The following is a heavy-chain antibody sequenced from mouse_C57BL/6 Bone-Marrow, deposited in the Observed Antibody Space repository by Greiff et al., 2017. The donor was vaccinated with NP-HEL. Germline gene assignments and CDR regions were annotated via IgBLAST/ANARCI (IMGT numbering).Heavy chain of an antibody. CDR3: ARSHYGSSSDY. D-gene: IGHD1-1*01. J-gene: IGHJ2*01. CDR2: IYPGSGST. V-gene: IGHV1-55*01. CDR1: GYTFTSYW. Sequence: QVQLQQSGAELVKPGASVKMSCKASGYTFTSYWITWVKQRPGQGLEWIGDIYPGSGSTNYNEKFKSKATLTVDTSSSTAYMQLSSLTSEDSAVYYCARSHYGSSSDYWGQGTTLTVSS.